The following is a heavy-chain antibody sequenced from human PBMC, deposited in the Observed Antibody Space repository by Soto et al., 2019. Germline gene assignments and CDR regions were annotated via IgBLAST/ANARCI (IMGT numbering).Heavy chain of an antibody. Sequence: GESLKISCKGSGYSFAGYWITWVRQKPGKGLEWMGRIDPSDSQTYYSPSFRGHVTISVTKSITTVFLQWSSLRASDNAMYYCARQIYDSDTGPTFQYYFDYWGQGTPVTVSS. J-gene: IGHJ4*02. CDR2: IDPSDSQT. D-gene: IGHD3-22*01. V-gene: IGHV5-10-1*01. CDR3: ARQIYDSDTGPTFQYYFDY. CDR1: GYSFAGYW.